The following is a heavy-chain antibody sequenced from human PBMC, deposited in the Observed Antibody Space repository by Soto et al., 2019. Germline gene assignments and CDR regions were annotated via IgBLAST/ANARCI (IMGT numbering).Heavy chain of an antibody. Sequence: QVQLQESGPGLVKPSQTLSLTCTVSVGSISSGGYSCSWLRQHPGKGLEWIGYIYYSGSTYYNPSLKSRVTISVDTSKNQFSLKLSSVTAADTAVYYCARMDTAPRRNYGMDVWGQGTTVTVSS. CDR2: IYYSGST. D-gene: IGHD5-18*01. V-gene: IGHV4-31*03. CDR1: VGSISSGGYS. J-gene: IGHJ6*02. CDR3: ARMDTAPRRNYGMDV.